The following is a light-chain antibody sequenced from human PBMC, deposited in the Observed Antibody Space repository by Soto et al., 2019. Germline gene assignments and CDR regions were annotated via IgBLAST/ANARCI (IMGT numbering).Light chain of an antibody. CDR1: SSNIGAGYD. CDR2: GNS. Sequence: QSVLTQPPSVSGAPGQRVTISCTGSSSNIGAGYDVHWYQQLPGTAPKPLIYGNSNRPSGVPDRFSGSKSGTSASLAITGLQAEDEADYFCGTWDYSLSAVVFGGGTKLTVL. V-gene: IGLV1-40*01. J-gene: IGLJ2*01. CDR3: GTWDYSLSAVV.